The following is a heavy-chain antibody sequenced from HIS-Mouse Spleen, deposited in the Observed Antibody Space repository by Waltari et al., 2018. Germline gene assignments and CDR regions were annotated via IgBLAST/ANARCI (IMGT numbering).Heavy chain of an antibody. V-gene: IGHV3-66*01. CDR3: ATRTCTNGVCYDY. Sequence: EVQLVESGGGLVQPGGSLRLSCAASGFTVSSNYMSWVRQAQGKGLALVSVIYSCGSPYYADSVKVRFTISRDNSKNTLYLQMNSLRAEDTAVYYCATRTCTNGVCYDYWGQGTLVTVSS. CDR1: GFTVSSNY. D-gene: IGHD2-8*01. CDR2: IYSCGSP. J-gene: IGHJ4*02.